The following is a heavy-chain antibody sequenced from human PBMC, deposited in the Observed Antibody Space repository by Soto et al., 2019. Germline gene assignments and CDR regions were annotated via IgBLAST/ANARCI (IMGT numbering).Heavy chain of an antibody. CDR3: ATSRGFYAAMDV. J-gene: IGHJ6*02. D-gene: IGHD3-16*01. CDR1: GGSFRDYA. V-gene: IGHV1-69*01. Sequence: QVHLVQSGAEVKKPGSSVKVSCRVSGGSFRDYAISWVRQAPGQGPEWMGGIMAVFGTATYAQRFQGRVTISADESTSTAYMDLSSLTSGDAAVYYCATSRGFYAAMDVWGHGTTLSVFS. CDR2: IMAVFGTA.